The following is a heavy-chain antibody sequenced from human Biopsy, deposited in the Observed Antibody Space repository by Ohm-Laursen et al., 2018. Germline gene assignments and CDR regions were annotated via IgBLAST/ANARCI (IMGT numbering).Heavy chain of an antibody. Sequence: EASVKVSCKASGYTFTGYYLHWVRQAPGQGLEWMGWINPDNGGTIHAQKFQGRVTVTRDTSISTAYVEVTSLRSDDTAVYYCVRSRAGGATWGMDVWGQGTTVTVSS. V-gene: IGHV1-2*02. CDR3: VRSRAGGATWGMDV. J-gene: IGHJ6*02. CDR2: INPDNGGT. D-gene: IGHD3-16*01. CDR1: GYTFTGYY.